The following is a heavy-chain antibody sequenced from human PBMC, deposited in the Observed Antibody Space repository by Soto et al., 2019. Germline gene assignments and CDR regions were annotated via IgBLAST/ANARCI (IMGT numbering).Heavy chain of an antibody. Sequence: PSQTLSLTCAISGDSVSSNSAAWNWIRQSPSRGLEWLGRTYYRSKWYNDYAVSVKSRITINPDTSKNQFSLQLNSVTPEDTAVYYCAREETTAAAGFAPYYYYGMDVLGQGTTVTVSS. V-gene: IGHV6-1*01. D-gene: IGHD6-13*01. CDR3: AREETTAAAGFAPYYYYGMDV. CDR2: TYYRSKWYN. J-gene: IGHJ6*02. CDR1: GDSVSSNSAA.